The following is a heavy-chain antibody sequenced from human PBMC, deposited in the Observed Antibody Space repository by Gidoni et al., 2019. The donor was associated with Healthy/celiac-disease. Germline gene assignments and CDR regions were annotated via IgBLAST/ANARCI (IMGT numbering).Heavy chain of an antibody. D-gene: IGHD1-26*01. J-gene: IGHJ4*02. V-gene: IGHV4-39*01. CDR3: AIQGGSSYYYYFDY. CDR1: GGSISSSSYY. Sequence: QLQLQESGPGLVKPSETLSLTCTVSGGSISSSSYYWGWIRQPPGKGLEWIGSIYYSGSTYYNPSLKSRVTISVDTSKNQFSLKLSSVTAADTAVYYCAIQGGSSYYYYFDYWGQGTLVTVSS. CDR2: IYYSGST.